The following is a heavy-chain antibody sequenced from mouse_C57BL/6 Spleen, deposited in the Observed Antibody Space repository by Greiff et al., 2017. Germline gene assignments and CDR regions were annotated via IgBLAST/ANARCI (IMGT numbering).Heavy chain of an antibody. CDR1: GYTFTSYW. CDR3: ALDYDRAPWYFDV. V-gene: IGHV1-69*01. J-gene: IGHJ1*03. CDR2: IDPSDSYT. D-gene: IGHD2-4*01. Sequence: QVQLQQPGAELVMPGASVKLSCKASGYTFTSYWMHWVKQRPGQGLEWIGEIDPSDSYTNYNQKFKGKSTLTVDKSSSTAYMQLSSLTSEDSAVYYCALDYDRAPWYFDVWGTGTTVTVSS.